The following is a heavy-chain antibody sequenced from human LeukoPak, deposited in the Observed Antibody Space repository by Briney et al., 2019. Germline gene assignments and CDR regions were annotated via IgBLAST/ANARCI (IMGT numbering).Heavy chain of an antibody. Sequence: GEPLKISSKGSGYSFTSYWIGWVHQMPGTGLKCKRIIYPGDSDPSYSTSFQGQVIISTDKSISTAYMQWRSLNASDPAMYYCARSIVDYGDSSHYYYGMDVWGQGNTVTVYS. V-gene: IGHV5-51*07. J-gene: IGHJ6*01. CDR2: IYPGDSDP. CDR3: ARSIVDYGDSSHYYYGMDV. CDR1: GYSFTSYW. D-gene: IGHD4-17*01.